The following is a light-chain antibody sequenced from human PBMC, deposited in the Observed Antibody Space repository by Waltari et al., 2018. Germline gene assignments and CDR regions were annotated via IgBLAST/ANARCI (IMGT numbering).Light chain of an antibody. J-gene: IGLJ3*02. CDR3: QTWGTGAV. V-gene: IGLV4-69*01. Sequence: QLVLTQSPSASASLGASVKLTCTLSSAHSTSAVAWPQQQPERGPRFLMRFNSDGSHTKGDGIPDRFSGSTSGAERYLSISSLQAEDEGDYYCQTWGTGAVFGGGTKLTVL. CDR2: FNSDGSH. CDR1: SAHSTSA.